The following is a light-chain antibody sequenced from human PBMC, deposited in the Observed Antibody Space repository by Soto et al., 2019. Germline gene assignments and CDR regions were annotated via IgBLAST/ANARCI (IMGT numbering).Light chain of an antibody. V-gene: IGKV3-15*01. CDR2: GAS. CDR1: QSVSSN. Sequence: EIVMTHSPATLSVSPLEIATLSFSASQSVSSNLAWYQQKPGQAPRLLIYGASTRATGIPARFSGSGSGTEFTLTISSLQSEDFAVYYCQQYNNWPRTFGQGTKVDIK. CDR3: QQYNNWPRT. J-gene: IGKJ1*01.